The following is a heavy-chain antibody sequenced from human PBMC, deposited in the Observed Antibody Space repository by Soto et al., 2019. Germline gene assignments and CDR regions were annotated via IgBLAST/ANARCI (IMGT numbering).Heavy chain of an antibody. V-gene: IGHV3-23*01. D-gene: IGHD3-9*01. Sequence: PGGSLRLSCAASGFTFSNYALNWVRQPPGKGLEWVSTIDTSGGSTHYSDSVKGRFAVSRDNSKNTLYLHMISLRDEDTATYYCARDPSTGPADYWGQGTLVTVSS. CDR2: IDTSGGST. J-gene: IGHJ4*02. CDR1: GFTFSNYA. CDR3: ARDPSTGPADY.